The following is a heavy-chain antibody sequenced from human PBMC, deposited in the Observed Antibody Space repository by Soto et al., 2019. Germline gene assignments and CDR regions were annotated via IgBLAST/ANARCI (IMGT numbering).Heavy chain of an antibody. J-gene: IGHJ4*02. CDR2: MYHSGST. D-gene: IGHD2-2*01. Sequence: SETLSLTCAVFGGSISSGGYSWSWIRQPPGKGLEWIGYMYHSGSTYYNPSLKSRVTISIDRSKNQFSLKLSSVTDADTAVYYCARVPDNWGQGILVTVSS. CDR1: GGSISSGGYS. V-gene: IGHV4-30-2*01. CDR3: ARVPDN.